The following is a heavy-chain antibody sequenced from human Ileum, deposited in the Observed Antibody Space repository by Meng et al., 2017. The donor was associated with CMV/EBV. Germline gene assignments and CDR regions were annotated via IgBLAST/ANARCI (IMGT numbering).Heavy chain of an antibody. Sequence: ASVKVSCKASGYTFTGYYLHWVRQAPGQGLEWMGWINPNSGDTKYAQKFQGRVTMTRDTSISTAYMELSSLRSDDTAVYYCARDRVTSSEDHFHGMDVWRQGTTVTVSS. CDR1: GYTFTGYY. CDR3: ARDRVTSSEDHFHGMDV. CDR2: INPNSGDT. J-gene: IGHJ6*02. D-gene: IGHD2-21*02. V-gene: IGHV1-2*02.